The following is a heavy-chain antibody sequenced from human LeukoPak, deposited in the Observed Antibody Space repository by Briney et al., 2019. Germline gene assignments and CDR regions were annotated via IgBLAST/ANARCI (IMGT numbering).Heavy chain of an antibody. Sequence: GGSLRLSCAASGFTFSDYYMSWIRQAPGKGLEWVSYISSSSSYTNYAESVKGRFTISRDNAKNSLYLQMNSLRAEDTAVYYCASHDGYCSSTSCRPSWGQGTMVTVSS. J-gene: IGHJ3*01. CDR1: GFTFSDYY. V-gene: IGHV3-11*06. CDR2: ISSSSSYT. CDR3: ASHDGYCSSTSCRPS. D-gene: IGHD2-2*01.